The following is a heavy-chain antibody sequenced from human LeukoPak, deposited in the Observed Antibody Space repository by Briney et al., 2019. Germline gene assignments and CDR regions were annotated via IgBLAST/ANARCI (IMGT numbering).Heavy chain of an antibody. J-gene: IGHJ6*03. V-gene: IGHV4-38-2*02. CDR2: IYHSGST. D-gene: IGHD3-10*01. CDR3: AREGKYYYGSGSLYYYYMDV. CDR1: GYSISSGYY. Sequence: SETLSLTCTVSGYSISSGYYWGWLRQPPGRGLEWIGTIYHSGSTYYNPSLKSRVTISVDTSKNQFSLKLSSVTPEDTAVYYCAREGKYYYGSGSLYYYYMDVWGKGTTVTISS.